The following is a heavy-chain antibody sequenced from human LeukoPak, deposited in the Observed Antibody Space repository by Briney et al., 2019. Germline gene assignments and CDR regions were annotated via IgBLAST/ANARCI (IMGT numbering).Heavy chain of an antibody. D-gene: IGHD3-10*01. Sequence: ASVKVSCKASGYTFTAYSMYWVRQAPGQGVEWMGWINPNSGGTNYAQKVQGRVTMNRDTDITTADLEMRRLRSDDTAVYDCARDLDYDSSGTFFNIWGQGTMVTVSS. V-gene: IGHV1-2*02. CDR1: GYTFTAYS. CDR3: ARDLDYDSSGTFFNI. J-gene: IGHJ3*02. CDR2: INPNSGGT.